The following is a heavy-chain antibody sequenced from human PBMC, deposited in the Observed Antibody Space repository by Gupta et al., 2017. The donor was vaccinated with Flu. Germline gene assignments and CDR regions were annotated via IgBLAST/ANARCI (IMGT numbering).Heavy chain of an antibody. CDR3: VRDDSMDV. CDR2: IYSGGSR. CDR1: GFTVSSKF. J-gene: IGHJ6*02. V-gene: IGHV3-66*02. Sequence: EVQLVESGGGLVQPGGSLRLSCAASGFTVSSKFMTWVRQAPGKGLQWVSVIYSGGSRYYADSVKGRFTISRDDYENTIYLHMNSLRPEDTAVYYCVRDDSMDVWGQGTTVTVSS.